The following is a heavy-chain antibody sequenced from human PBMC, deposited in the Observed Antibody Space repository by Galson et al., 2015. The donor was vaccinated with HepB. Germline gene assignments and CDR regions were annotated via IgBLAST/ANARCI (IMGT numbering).Heavy chain of an antibody. Sequence: SLRLSCAASGFTFSSYWMSWVRQAPGEGLEWVANRKQDGSEKYYVDSVKGRFTISRDNAKNTLYLQMNSLRAEDTAVYYCAKFQLSGRYDYVWGSYRHKRNWFDPWGQGTLVTVSS. J-gene: IGHJ5*02. CDR2: RKQDGSEK. CDR1: GFTFSSYW. D-gene: IGHD3-16*02. V-gene: IGHV3-7*03. CDR3: AKFQLSGRYDYVWGSYRHKRNWFDP.